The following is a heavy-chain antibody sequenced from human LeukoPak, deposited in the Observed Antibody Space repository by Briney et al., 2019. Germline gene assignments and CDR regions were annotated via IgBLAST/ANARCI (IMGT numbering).Heavy chain of an antibody. Sequence: SETLSLTCTVSGGSISSYYWSWIRQPAGKGLEWIGRIYTSGSTNYNPSLKSRVTMSVDTSKNQFSLKLSSVTAADTAGYYCARDSLSSRGYYFDYWGQGTLVTVSS. J-gene: IGHJ4*02. D-gene: IGHD3-22*01. CDR1: GGSISSYY. V-gene: IGHV4-4*07. CDR3: ARDSLSSRGYYFDY. CDR2: IYTSGST.